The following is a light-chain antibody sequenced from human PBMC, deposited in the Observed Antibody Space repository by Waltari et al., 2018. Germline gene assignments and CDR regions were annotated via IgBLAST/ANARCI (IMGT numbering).Light chain of an antibody. Sequence: DIQMTQTPPPLSASVGDRVTIICRASQYISSSLNWYQQKPGKAPKLLIYAASNLQSGVTSRFSGSGTGTEFTLTISSLQPEDFAIYYCQQSYSIPTFTFGPGTRVDIK. CDR2: AAS. CDR3: QQSYSIPTFT. J-gene: IGKJ3*01. CDR1: QYISSS. V-gene: IGKV1-39*01.